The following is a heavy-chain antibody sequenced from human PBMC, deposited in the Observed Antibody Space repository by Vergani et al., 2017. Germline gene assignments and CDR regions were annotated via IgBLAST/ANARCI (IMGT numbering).Heavy chain of an antibody. J-gene: IGHJ4*02. Sequence: QVQLVQSGAEVKKPGSSVKVSCKASGGTFSSYAISWVRQAPGQGLEWMGGIIPIFGTANYAQKFQGRVTITADKSTSTAYMELRSLRSDDTAVYYCAIGEVVGATTSLDYWGQGTLVTVSS. CDR3: AIGEVVGATTSLDY. CDR1: GGTFSSYA. CDR2: IIPIFGTA. V-gene: IGHV1-69*06. D-gene: IGHD1-26*01.